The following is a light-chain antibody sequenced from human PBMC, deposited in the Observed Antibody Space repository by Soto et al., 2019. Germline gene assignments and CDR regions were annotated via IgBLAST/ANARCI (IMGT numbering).Light chain of an antibody. J-gene: IGLJ1*01. CDR1: SSDVGGYTS. V-gene: IGLV2-14*01. CDR2: EVS. CDR3: SSYTSDSNYV. Sequence: QSALTQPPSLSGSPGQSITISCTGTSSDVGGYTSVSWYQQHPGKAPKLVIYEVSDRPSGVSSRFSGSKSGNTASLTISGLQAEDEADYYCSSYTSDSNYVFGTGTKVTVL.